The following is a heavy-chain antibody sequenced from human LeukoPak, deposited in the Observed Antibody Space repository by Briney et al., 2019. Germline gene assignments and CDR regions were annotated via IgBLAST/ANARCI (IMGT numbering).Heavy chain of an antibody. CDR2: IYTSGST. V-gene: IGHV4-61*02. Sequence: PSETLSLTCTVSGGSISSVSYYWSWIRQPAGKGLEWIGRIYTSGSTNYHPSLKSRVTISVDTSKNQFSLKLSSVTAADTAVYYCARAYSGSYYVGYYYYYMDVWGKGTTVTVSS. J-gene: IGHJ6*03. CDR1: GGSISSVSYY. CDR3: ARAYSGSYYVGYYYYYMDV. D-gene: IGHD1-26*01.